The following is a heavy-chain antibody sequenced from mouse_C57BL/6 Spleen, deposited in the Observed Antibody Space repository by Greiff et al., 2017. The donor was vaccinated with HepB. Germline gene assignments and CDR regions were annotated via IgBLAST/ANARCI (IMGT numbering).Heavy chain of an antibody. J-gene: IGHJ4*01. Sequence: VQLQQSGAELARPGASVKLSCKASGYTFTSYGISWVKQRTGQGLEWIGEIYPRSGNTYYNEKFKGKATLTADKSSSTAYMELRSLTSEDSAVYFCARSGSNYEYYYAMDYWGQGTSVTVSS. CDR2: IYPRSGNT. V-gene: IGHV1-81*01. D-gene: IGHD2-5*01. CDR3: ARSGSNYEYYYAMDY. CDR1: GYTFTSYG.